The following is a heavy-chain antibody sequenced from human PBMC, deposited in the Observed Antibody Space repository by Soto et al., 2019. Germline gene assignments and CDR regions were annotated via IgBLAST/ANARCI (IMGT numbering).Heavy chain of an antibody. V-gene: IGHV1-58*01. CDR2: IVVGSGNT. CDR1: GFTFTSSA. Sequence: SVKVSCKASGFTFTSSAVQWVRQARGQRLEWIGWIVVGSGNTNYAQKSQERVTITRDMSTSTAYMELSSLRSEDTAVYYCAAGYYSCSQQYSTYNCMDVWGDGITVTV. D-gene: IGHD3-22*01. J-gene: IGHJ6*02. CDR3: AAGYYSCSQQYSTYNCMDV.